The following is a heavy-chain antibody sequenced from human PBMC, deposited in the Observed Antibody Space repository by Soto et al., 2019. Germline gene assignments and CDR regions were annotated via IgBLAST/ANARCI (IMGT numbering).Heavy chain of an antibody. CDR2: IYSGGST. CDR1: GFTVSSNY. D-gene: IGHD2-2*01. Sequence: GGSLRLSCAASGFTVSSNYMSWVRQAPGKGLEWVSVIYSGGSTYYADSVKGRFTISRDNSKNTLYLQMNSLRAEDTAVYYCARDLRKKDAPYYYYGMDVWGQGTTVTVSS. CDR3: ARDLRKKDAPYYYYGMDV. V-gene: IGHV3-53*01. J-gene: IGHJ6*02.